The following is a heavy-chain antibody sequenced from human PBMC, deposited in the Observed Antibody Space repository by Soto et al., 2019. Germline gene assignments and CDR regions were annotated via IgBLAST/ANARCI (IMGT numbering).Heavy chain of an antibody. CDR1: GGCISSGPDY. Sequence: SEALCLTGTVSGGCISSGPDYWGWIRRPAGKGLEWIRSIYFSGSTYYNPSLKSRVTISVDTSKNQFSLRLNSVTAADTAVYYCVRQGRLRRELLGTIDYWGPGTLVTVSS. CDR3: VRQGRLRRELLGTIDY. D-gene: IGHD3-16*01. CDR2: IYFSGST. V-gene: IGHV4-39*01. J-gene: IGHJ4*02.